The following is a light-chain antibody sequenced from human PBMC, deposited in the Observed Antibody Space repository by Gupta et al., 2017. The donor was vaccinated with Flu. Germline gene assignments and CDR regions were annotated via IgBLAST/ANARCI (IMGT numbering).Light chain of an antibody. V-gene: IGLV6-57*01. J-gene: IGLJ2*01. Sequence: TVTISCTRSSGNIATYYVQWYQQRPGSSPTTVIYEDNERPSGVPDRFSGSIDSSSNSASLTISGLKTEDEADYYCQSYDSTSVVFGGGTKLTGL. CDR2: EDN. CDR1: SGNIATYY. CDR3: QSYDSTSVV.